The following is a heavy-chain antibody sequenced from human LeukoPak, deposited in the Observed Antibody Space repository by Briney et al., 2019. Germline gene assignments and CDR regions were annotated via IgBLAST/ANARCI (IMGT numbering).Heavy chain of an antibody. V-gene: IGHV3-21*01. D-gene: IGHD5-18*01. CDR2: ISSSSSYI. CDR3: ARGVDTARVFNYFDY. J-gene: IGHJ4*02. Sequence: GGSLRLSCAASGFTFSSYSMNWVRQAPGKGLEWVSSISSSSSYIYYADSVKGRFTISRDNAKNSLYLQMNSLRAEDAAVYYCARGVDTARVFNYFDYWGQGTLVTVSS. CDR1: GFTFSSYS.